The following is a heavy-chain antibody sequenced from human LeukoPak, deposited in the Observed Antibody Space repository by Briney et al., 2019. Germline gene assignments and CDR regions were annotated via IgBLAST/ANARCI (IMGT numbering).Heavy chain of an antibody. J-gene: IGHJ4*02. CDR1: GFTFDDYT. CDR3: AKDSANTYLPDY. CDR2: ITWDGDTT. V-gene: IGHV3-43*01. Sequence: GGSLRLSCAASGFTFDDYTMHWVRQAPGKGLEWVSLITWDGDTTNYADSVKGRFTISRDNSKDSLYLQMNSLRTEDTALYHCAKDSANTYLPDYWGQGTLVTVSS. D-gene: IGHD2-2*02.